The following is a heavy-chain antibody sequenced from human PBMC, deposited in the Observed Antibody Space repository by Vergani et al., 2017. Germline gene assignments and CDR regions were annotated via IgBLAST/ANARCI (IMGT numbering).Heavy chain of an antibody. D-gene: IGHD2-8*01. CDR3: ARDCTSGGCPDNYGMDV. J-gene: IGHJ6*02. Sequence: LESGGGLVQPGGSIRLSCFGSGFTFSTFNMHWVRQIPGKGLEYISGISSDGKSTNYAKSVKGRFIVTRDNTNNSLFLQLRSLRAEDAAVYYCARDCTSGGCPDNYGMDVWGQGATVTVSS. CDR2: ISSDGKST. V-gene: IGHV3-64*01. CDR1: GFTFSTFN.